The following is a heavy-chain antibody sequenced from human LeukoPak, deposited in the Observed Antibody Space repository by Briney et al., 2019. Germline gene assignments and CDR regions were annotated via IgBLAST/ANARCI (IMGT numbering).Heavy chain of an antibody. CDR2: IRYDGSNK. V-gene: IGHV3-30*02. Sequence: GGSLRLSCAASGFTFSSYGMHWVRQAPGKGLEWVAFIRYDGSNKYYADSVKGRFAISRDNSKNTLYLQMNSLRAEDTAVYYCAKDRSSARALVGAYYFDYWGQGTLVTVSS. CDR1: GFTFSSYG. D-gene: IGHD1-26*01. CDR3: AKDRSSARALVGAYYFDY. J-gene: IGHJ4*02.